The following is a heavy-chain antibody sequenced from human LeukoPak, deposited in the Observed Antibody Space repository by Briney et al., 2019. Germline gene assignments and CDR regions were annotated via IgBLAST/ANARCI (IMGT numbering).Heavy chain of an antibody. CDR1: GGSISSYY. CDR3: ARAGSGIQWLSTGDDAFDI. J-gene: IGHJ3*02. CDR2: IYTSGST. D-gene: IGHD3-22*01. V-gene: IGHV4-4*07. Sequence: SETLSLTCTASGGSISSYYWSWIRQPAGKGLEWIGRIYTSGSTNYNPSLKRRVTMSVDTSKKQCSLKLSSVTAADTALYYCARAGSGIQWLSTGDDAFDIWGQGTMVTVSS.